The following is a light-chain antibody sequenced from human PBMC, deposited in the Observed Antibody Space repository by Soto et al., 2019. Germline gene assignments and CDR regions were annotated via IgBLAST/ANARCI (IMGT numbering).Light chain of an antibody. Sequence: DIHMTQSTSTLSASVGDSVTITCRASQSITNWLAWYQQKPGKAPKLLIYDAASLESGVPSRFSGSGSGTEFTLTISSLQPDDFATYYCQQYHTSSITFGQGTRLEIK. CDR1: QSITNW. J-gene: IGKJ5*01. CDR3: QQYHTSSIT. CDR2: DAA. V-gene: IGKV1-5*01.